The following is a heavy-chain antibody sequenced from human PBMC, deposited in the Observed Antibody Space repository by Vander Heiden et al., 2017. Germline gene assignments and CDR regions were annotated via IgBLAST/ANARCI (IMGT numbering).Heavy chain of an antibody. J-gene: IGHJ4*02. CDR2: ITWDGGDI. Sequence: VQLVESGGDLVQPGTSLRLSCAASCFRFNGYAMHWVPQGPGKGLEWVSGITWDGGDIDYAYSVRGRFTISRDNAKNSLYLQMNSLTTEDTALYFCAKSGGYRYPVDYWGQGTLVSVSS. V-gene: IGHV3-9*01. CDR3: AKSGGYRYPVDY. CDR1: CFRFNGYA. D-gene: IGHD3-16*02.